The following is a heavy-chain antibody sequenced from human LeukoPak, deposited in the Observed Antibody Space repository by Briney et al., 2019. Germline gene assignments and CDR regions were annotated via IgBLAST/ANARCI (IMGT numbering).Heavy chain of an antibody. CDR3: ARGTYFHSYAYSFDS. J-gene: IGHJ4*02. V-gene: IGHV4-30-2*01. Sequence: TSQTLSLTCVVSGDSISSGGYSWNWIRQPPGQGLEWIGYIYQSGSTYYNPSLKSRVTISIDRSENHFSLNLSSVTAADTAVYYCARGTYFHSYAYSFDSWGQGTLVTVSS. D-gene: IGHD3-16*01. CDR1: GDSISSGGYS. CDR2: IYQSGST.